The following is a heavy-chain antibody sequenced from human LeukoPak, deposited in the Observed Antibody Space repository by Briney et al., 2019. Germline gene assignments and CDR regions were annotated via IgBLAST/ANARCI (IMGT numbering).Heavy chain of an antibody. CDR1: GGSFSGYY. J-gene: IGHJ4*02. D-gene: IGHD6-13*01. V-gene: IGHV4-34*01. CDR2: INHSGST. Sequence: PSETLSLTCAVYGGSFSGYYWSWIRQPPGKGLEWIGEINHSGSTNYNPSLKSRVTISVDTSKNQFSLKLSSVTAADTAVYYCARRGIAAAGTWDYFDYWGQGTLVTVSS. CDR3: ARRGIAAAGTWDYFDY.